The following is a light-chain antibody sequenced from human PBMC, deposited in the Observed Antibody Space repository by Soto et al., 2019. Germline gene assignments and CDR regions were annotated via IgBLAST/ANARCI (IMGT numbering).Light chain of an antibody. CDR3: SSYAGSNNLV. CDR2: EVN. J-gene: IGLJ3*02. Sequence: QSVLTQPPSASGSPRQSVTISCTGTSSDIGGYDYVSWYQQHPGKAPKLIIYEVNKRPSGVPDRFSGSKSGNTASLTVSGLQAEDEADYYCSSYAGSNNLVFAGGTKVTVL. V-gene: IGLV2-8*01. CDR1: SSDIGGYDY.